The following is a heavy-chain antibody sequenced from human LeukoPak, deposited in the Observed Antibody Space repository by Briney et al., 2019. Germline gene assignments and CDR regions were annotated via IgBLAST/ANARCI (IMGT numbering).Heavy chain of an antibody. J-gene: IGHJ4*02. CDR2: TYYRSKWYN. V-gene: IGHV6-1*01. CDR3: ARALGSVWYGTLDY. D-gene: IGHD6-19*01. CDR1: GGSVSSNSAA. Sequence: SQTLSLTCAISGGSVSSNSAAWNWIRQSPSRGLEWLGWTYYRSKWYNDYAVSVKSRITINPDTSKNQFSLQLNSVTPEDTAVYYCARALGSVWYGTLDYWGQGTLVTISS.